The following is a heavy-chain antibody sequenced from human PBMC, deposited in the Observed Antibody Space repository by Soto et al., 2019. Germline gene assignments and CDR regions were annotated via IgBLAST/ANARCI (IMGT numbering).Heavy chain of an antibody. V-gene: IGHV4-39*07. CDR1: CGSISSSSYY. Sequence: SETLSLTCTVSCGSISSSSYYFCCICQPPGKGLEWIGSIYYSGSTYYNPSLKSRVTISVDTSKNTLYLQMNSLRAEDTAVYYCAKVGATTGWFDPWGQGTLVTVSS. CDR2: IYYSGST. J-gene: IGHJ5*02. D-gene: IGHD1-26*01. CDR3: AKVGATTGWFDP.